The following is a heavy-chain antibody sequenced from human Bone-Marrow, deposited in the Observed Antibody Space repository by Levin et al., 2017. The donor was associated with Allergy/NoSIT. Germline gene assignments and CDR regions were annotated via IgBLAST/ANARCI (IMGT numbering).Heavy chain of an antibody. V-gene: IGHV4-59*01. D-gene: IGHD3-3*02. J-gene: IGHJ4*02. CDR3: ARESHFWSGFVDY. CDR1: GGSISSYY. Sequence: SETLSLTCTVSGGSISSYYWSWIRQPPGKGLEWIGYIYYSGSTNYNPSLKSRVTISVDTSKNQFSLKLSSVTAADTAVYYCARESHFWSGFVDYWGQGTLVTVSS. CDR2: IYYSGST.